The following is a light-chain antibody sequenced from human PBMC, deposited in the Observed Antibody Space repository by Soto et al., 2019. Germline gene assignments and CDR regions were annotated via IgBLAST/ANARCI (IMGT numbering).Light chain of an antibody. Sequence: EIVLTQSPATLSVTPGERATLSCRASQSFSSNLAWYQQKPGQAPRLLIYDASTRATGIPVRFSGSGSGTEFTLTISSLQSEDFGVYYCQQNKDWPGTFGQGTKVDIK. V-gene: IGKV3-15*01. CDR1: QSFSSN. CDR2: DAS. CDR3: QQNKDWPGT. J-gene: IGKJ1*01.